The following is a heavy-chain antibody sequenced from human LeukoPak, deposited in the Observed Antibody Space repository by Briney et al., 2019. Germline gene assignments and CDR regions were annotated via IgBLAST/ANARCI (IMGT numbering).Heavy chain of an antibody. D-gene: IGHD6-13*01. CDR1: GGSISSYY. J-gene: IGHJ3*02. V-gene: IGHV4-59*01. CDR2: IYYSGST. CDR3: ARVGDSSSWYLGAFDI. Sequence: SETLSLTCTVSGGSISSYYWSWIRQPPGKGLEWIGYIYYSGSTNYNPSLKSRVTISVDTSKNQFSLKLSSVTAADTAVYYCARVGDSSSWYLGAFDIWGQGTMVTVSS.